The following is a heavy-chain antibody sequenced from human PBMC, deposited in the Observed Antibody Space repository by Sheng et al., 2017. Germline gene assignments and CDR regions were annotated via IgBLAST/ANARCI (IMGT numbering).Heavy chain of an antibody. Sequence: EVQLVESGGGVVRPGGSPETLLWQPLDSPLMIMALSWVRQAPGKGLEWVSGINWNGGSTGYADLCEGPIHHLRDNAKNSLYLQMNSLRAEDTALYYCAKGYYYDRVRGGLTYWGQGTLVTVSS. CDR1: DSPLMIMA. J-gene: IGHJ4*02. CDR3: AKGYYYDRVRGGLTY. V-gene: IGHV3-20*04. D-gene: IGHD3-22*01. CDR2: INWNGGST.